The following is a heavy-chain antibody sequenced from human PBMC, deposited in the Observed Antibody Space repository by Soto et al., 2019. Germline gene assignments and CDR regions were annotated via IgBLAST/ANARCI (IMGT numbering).Heavy chain of an antibody. V-gene: IGHV3-21*01. J-gene: IGHJ4*02. CDR3: ARTELEKPHFDY. Sequence: PGGSLRLSCAASGFTFSSYSMNWVRQAPGKGLEWVSSISSSSSYIYYADSVKGRFTISRDNAKNSLYLQMNSLRAEDTAVYYCARTELEKPHFDYWGEGTLVTFSS. CDR2: ISSSSSYI. CDR1: GFTFSSYS. D-gene: IGHD1-1*01.